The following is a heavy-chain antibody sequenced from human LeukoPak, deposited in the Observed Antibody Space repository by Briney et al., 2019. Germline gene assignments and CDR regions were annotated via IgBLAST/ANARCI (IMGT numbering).Heavy chain of an antibody. Sequence: GGSLRPSCAASGFTFSSFWMTWVRQAPGKGLEWVANIRQDGNERYYVDSVKGRFTISRDNAKNSLYLQMNSLRAEDTAIYYCARNVDNWGQGTLVTVSS. CDR2: IRQDGNER. CDR1: GFTFSSFW. V-gene: IGHV3-7*05. CDR3: ARNVDN. J-gene: IGHJ4*02.